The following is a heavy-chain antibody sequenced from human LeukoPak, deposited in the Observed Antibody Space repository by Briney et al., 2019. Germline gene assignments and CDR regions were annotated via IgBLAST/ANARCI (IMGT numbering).Heavy chain of an antibody. V-gene: IGHV3-9*01. CDR1: GFTFSSYW. Sequence: GGSLRLSCAASGFTFSSYWMSWVRQAPGKGLEWVLGISWNSGSIGYADSVMGRFTISRDNAKNSLYLQMNSLRAEDTALYYCAKDKGSSSWYGRGHYFDYWGQGTLVTVSS. D-gene: IGHD6-13*01. J-gene: IGHJ4*02. CDR2: ISWNSGSI. CDR3: AKDKGSSSWYGRGHYFDY.